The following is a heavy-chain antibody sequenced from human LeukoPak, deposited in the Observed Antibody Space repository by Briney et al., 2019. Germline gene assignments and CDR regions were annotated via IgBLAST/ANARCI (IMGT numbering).Heavy chain of an antibody. Sequence: GASVKVSCKASGYTFTGYYMHWVRQAPGQGLEWMGWINPNSGGTNYAQKFQGRVTMTRDTSTRTVYMEMSSLTSEDTAVYYCARDLGGRVVVITTPWYYFDYWGQGTLVTVSS. CDR2: INPNSGGT. CDR3: ARDLGGRVVVITTPWYYFDY. D-gene: IGHD3-22*01. J-gene: IGHJ4*02. V-gene: IGHV1-2*02. CDR1: GYTFTGYY.